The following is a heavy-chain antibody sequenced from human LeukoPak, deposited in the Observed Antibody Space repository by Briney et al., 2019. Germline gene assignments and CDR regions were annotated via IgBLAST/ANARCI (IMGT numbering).Heavy chain of an antibody. D-gene: IGHD3-10*01. J-gene: IGHJ4*02. CDR1: GGTFSSYA. V-gene: IGHV1-69*13. Sequence: ASVKVSCKASGGTFSSYAISWVRRAPGQGLEWMGGIIPIFGTANYAQKFQGRVTITADESTSTAYMELSSLRSEDTAVYYCASPGIGSGSYYKSDYWGQGTLVTVSS. CDR3: ASPGIGSGSYYKSDY. CDR2: IIPIFGTA.